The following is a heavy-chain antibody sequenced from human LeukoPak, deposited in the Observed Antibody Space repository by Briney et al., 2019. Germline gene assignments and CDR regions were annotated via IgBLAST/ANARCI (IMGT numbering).Heavy chain of an antibody. CDR3: ARHWWHGLDI. D-gene: IGHD2-8*02. V-gene: IGHV3-7*01. CDR1: GFTFTNYW. CDR2: INQDGSGE. Sequence: GGSLRLSCAASGFTFTNYWMTWVRQAPGKGLEWVANINQDGSGESYVDSVRGRFTISRDNAKNSVSLQMHGLRVEDTAVYYCARHWWHGLDIWGHGTLVTVSS. J-gene: IGHJ3*02.